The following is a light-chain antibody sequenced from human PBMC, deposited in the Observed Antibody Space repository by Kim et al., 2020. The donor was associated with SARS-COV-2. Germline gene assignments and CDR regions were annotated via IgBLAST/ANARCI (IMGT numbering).Light chain of an antibody. V-gene: IGKV3-15*01. CDR3: QQYNNWPPLT. J-gene: IGKJ4*01. CDR1: EDVAIN. Sequence: SPGERAPLSCRASEDVAINLAWYQQKPGQAPRLLIYGATTRATGIPGRFGGSGSGTEFTLTISSLQSEDFAVYYCQQYNNWPPLTFGGGTKVDIK. CDR2: GAT.